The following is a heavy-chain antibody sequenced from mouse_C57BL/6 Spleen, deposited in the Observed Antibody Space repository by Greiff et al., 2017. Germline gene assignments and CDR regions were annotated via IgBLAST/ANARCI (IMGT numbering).Heavy chain of an antibody. CDR3: ARSDYYGSSSYYFDY. Sequence: VQLQQSGAELVKPGASVKISCKASGYAFSSYWMNWVKQRPGKGLEWIGQIYPGDGDTNYNGKFKGKATLTADKSSSTAYMQLSILTSEDSAVYFCARSDYYGSSSYYFDYWGQGTTLTVSS. V-gene: IGHV1-80*01. J-gene: IGHJ2*01. CDR1: GYAFSSYW. D-gene: IGHD1-1*01. CDR2: IYPGDGDT.